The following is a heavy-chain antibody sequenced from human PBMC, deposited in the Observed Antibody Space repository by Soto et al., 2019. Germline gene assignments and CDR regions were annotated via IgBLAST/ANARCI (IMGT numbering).Heavy chain of an antibody. CDR1: GFTFSTYA. CDR3: VSGRWLRLPGY. CDR2: IANDGVTK. Sequence: PGGSLRLSCAASGFTFSTYAMDWVRQAPGKGLEWVAVIANDGVTKYYADSVKGRFAISRDDSKNTLYLQLNSLRTEDTAVYYCVSGRWLRLPGYWGQGTLVTVSS. V-gene: IGHV3-30*09. J-gene: IGHJ4*02. D-gene: IGHD5-12*01.